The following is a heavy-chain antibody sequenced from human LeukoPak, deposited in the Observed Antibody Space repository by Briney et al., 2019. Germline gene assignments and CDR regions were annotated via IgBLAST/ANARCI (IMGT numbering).Heavy chain of an antibody. Sequence: GGSLRLSCAASGFTFSSYGMHWVRQAPGKGLEWVAVISYDGSNKYYADSVKGRFTISRDNSKITLYLQMNSLRAEDMAVYYCAKDLRLLFYDGSIDDPWGQGTLATVSS. CDR2: ISYDGSNK. D-gene: IGHD3-22*01. V-gene: IGHV3-30*18. CDR1: GFTFSSYG. J-gene: IGHJ5*02. CDR3: AKDLRLLFYDGSIDDP.